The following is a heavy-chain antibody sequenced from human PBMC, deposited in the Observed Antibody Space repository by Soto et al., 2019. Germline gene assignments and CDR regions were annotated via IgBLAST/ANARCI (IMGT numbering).Heavy chain of an antibody. Sequence: GGSLRLSCAASGFTFSSYAMSWVRQAPGKGLEWVSAISDDGGNKYYADSVKGRFTISRDNSKNTLYLQMNSLRAEDTAVYYCAKDASYDILTGYYIPYYYYYGMDVWGQGTTVTVSS. V-gene: IGHV3-23*01. D-gene: IGHD3-9*01. CDR1: GFTFSSYA. CDR3: AKDASYDILTGYYIPYYYYYGMDV. J-gene: IGHJ6*02. CDR2: ISDDGGNK.